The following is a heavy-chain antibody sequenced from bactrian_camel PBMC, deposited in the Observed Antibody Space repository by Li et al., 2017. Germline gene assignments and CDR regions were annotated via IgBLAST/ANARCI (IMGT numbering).Heavy chain of an antibody. CDR1: ADIISNYC. J-gene: IGHJ6*01. D-gene: IGHD7*01. V-gene: IGHV3S53*01. CDR2: ISSDGST. CDR3: AADVIVRGGGCYHGTEAGFGY. Sequence: VQLVESGGGLVQPGGSLRLSCAASADIISNYCMARYRQAPGKERELISFISSDGSTTYADSVKGRFTISRDNAKNTMYLQMSDLKPEDTAMYYCAADVIVRGGGCYHGTEAGFGYWCQGTQVTVS.